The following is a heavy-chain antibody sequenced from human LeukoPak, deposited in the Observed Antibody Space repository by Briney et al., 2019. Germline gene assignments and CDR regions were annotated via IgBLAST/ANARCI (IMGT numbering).Heavy chain of an antibody. D-gene: IGHD3-10*01. CDR2: VYHSGST. CDR1: GGSISSGGYY. CDR3: AGLWFGDYLGGWFDP. J-gene: IGHJ5*02. V-gene: IGHV4-30-2*01. Sequence: PSQTLSLTCAVSGGSISSGGYYWSWIRQPPGKGLEWIGYVYHSGSTYYNPSLKSRVTISVDRSKNQFSLKLSSVTAADTAVYYCAGLWFGDYLGGWFDPWGQGTLVTVSS.